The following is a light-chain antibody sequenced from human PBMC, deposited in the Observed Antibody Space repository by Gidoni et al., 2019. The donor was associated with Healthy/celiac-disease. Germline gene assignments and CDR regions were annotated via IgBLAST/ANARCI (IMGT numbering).Light chain of an antibody. J-gene: IGKJ1*01. CDR1: QSVSSSY. CDR2: GAS. V-gene: IGKV3-20*01. CDR3: QQYGSSPPWT. Sequence: EIVLTQSPGTLSLYPGERATLSCRASQSVSSSYLAWYQQKPGQAPRLLIYGASSRATGIPDRFSGSGSGTDFTLTISRLEPEDFAVYYCQQYGSSPPWTFXQXTKVEIK.